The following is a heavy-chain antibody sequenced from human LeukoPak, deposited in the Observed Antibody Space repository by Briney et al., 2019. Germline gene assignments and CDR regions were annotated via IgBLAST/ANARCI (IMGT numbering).Heavy chain of an antibody. CDR1: GFTFSNAW. D-gene: IGHD3-22*01. CDR3: TTDLKSQQLYYSDSSGTTDVDY. CDR2: IKSKTDGGTT. J-gene: IGHJ4*02. V-gene: IGHV3-15*01. Sequence: GGSLRLSCAASGFTFSNAWMSWVRQAPGKGLEWVGRIKSKTDGGTTDYAAPVKGRFTISRDDSKNTLYLQMNSLKTEDTAVNYCTTDLKSQQLYYSDSSGTTDVDYWGQGTLVTVSS.